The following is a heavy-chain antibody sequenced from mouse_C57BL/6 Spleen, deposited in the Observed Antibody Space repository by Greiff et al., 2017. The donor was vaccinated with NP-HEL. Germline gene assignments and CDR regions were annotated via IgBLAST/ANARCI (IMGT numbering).Heavy chain of an antibody. Sequence: EVQLQQSGGGLVKPGGSLKLSCAASGFTFSDYGMHWVRQAPEKGLEWVAYISSGSSTIYYADTVKGRFPIFRDNAKNTLFLQMTSLRSEDTARYYCAQRDLDYWGQGTTRTVSS. J-gene: IGHJ2*01. CDR1: GFTFSDYG. V-gene: IGHV5-17*01. CDR3: AQRDLDY. CDR2: ISSGSSTI.